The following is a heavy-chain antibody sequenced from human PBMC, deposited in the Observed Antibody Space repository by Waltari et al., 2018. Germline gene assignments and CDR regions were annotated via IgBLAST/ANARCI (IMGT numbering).Heavy chain of an antibody. Sequence: QVQLVESGGGVVQPGRSLRLSCAASGFTFTSYAMHWVRQAPGKGLEWLAVISYDGNTKCCADSVRGRFTISRDNSKNTLYLQMDSLRAEDTAAYYCARSIAATGTSYYPSDTWGQGTLVTVSS. D-gene: IGHD6-13*01. CDR2: ISYDGNTK. CDR3: ARSIAATGTSYYPSDT. CDR1: GFTFTSYA. V-gene: IGHV3-30*04. J-gene: IGHJ5*02.